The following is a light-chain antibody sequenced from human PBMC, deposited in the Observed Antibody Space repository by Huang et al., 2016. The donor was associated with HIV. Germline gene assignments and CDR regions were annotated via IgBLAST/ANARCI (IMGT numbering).Light chain of an antibody. CDR1: QSVSSM. CDR2: GAL. J-gene: IGKJ4*01. Sequence: EIVMTQSPATLSLSPGERATLSCRASQSVSSMLAWYQQKPGQAPRLLIYGALHRATGIPARFSGSGSGTEFTLTISSLQSEDFAVYYCQQYIDWPLTFGGGTKVEIK. CDR3: QQYIDWPLT. V-gene: IGKV3-15*01.